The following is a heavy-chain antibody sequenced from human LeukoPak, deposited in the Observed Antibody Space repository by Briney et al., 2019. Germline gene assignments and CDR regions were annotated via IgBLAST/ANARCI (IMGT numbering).Heavy chain of an antibody. J-gene: IGHJ3*02. Sequence: GASVKVSCKVSGYTLTELSMHWVRQAPGKGLEWMGGFDPEDGETIYAQKFQGRVTMTEDTSTDTAYMELSRLRSEDTAVYYCANYWGSSERAFDIWGQGTMVTVSS. CDR1: GYTLTELS. CDR3: ANYWGSSERAFDI. D-gene: IGHD7-27*01. CDR2: FDPEDGET. V-gene: IGHV1-24*01.